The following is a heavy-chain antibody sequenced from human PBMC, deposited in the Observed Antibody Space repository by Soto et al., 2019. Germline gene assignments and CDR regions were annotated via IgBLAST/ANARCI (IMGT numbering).Heavy chain of an antibody. J-gene: IGHJ6*02. V-gene: IGHV1-3*01. CDR3: ASTVDTAMGGPYYYYGMDV. CDR1: GYTFTSYA. D-gene: IGHD5-18*01. CDR2: INAGNGNT. Sequence: ASVKVSCKASGYTFTSYAMHWVRQAPGQRLEWMGWINAGNGNTKYSQKFQGRVTITRDTSASTAYMELSSLRSEDTAVYYCASTVDTAMGGPYYYYGMDVWGQWTTVTVSS.